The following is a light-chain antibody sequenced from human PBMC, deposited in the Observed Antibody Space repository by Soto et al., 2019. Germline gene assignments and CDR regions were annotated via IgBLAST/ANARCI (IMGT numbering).Light chain of an antibody. J-gene: IGKJ4*01. CDR3: QQFAAWPLT. V-gene: IGKV3-15*01. CDR2: GAS. CDR1: QSISSS. Sequence: EVVMTQSPASLSVSTCEGATLSCTASQSISSSLAWYRQQPGQVPRLLIYGASTRATGVPARFSGSGSGTEFTLTISDLQSEDFAVYYCQQFAAWPLTFGGGTKVDIK.